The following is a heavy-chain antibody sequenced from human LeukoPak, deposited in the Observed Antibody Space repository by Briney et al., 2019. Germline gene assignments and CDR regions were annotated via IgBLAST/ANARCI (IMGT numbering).Heavy chain of an antibody. V-gene: IGHV3-30*04. Sequence: GGSLRLSCVASGFTLSSYMMSWVRQAPGKGLEWVALMSSDAIKTYYADSVKGRFSISRDSSKDTLYLQMNSLRAEDTAVYYCAKDHAGSGRAFESWGQGTLVTVSS. J-gene: IGHJ4*02. D-gene: IGHD2-15*01. CDR1: GFTLSSYM. CDR2: MSSDAIKT. CDR3: AKDHAGSGRAFES.